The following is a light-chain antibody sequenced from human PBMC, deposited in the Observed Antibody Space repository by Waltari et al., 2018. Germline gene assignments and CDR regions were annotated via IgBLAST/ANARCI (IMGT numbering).Light chain of an antibody. CDR2: EVS. CDR3: SSYAGSNNLV. J-gene: IGLJ2*01. Sequence: QSALTQPPSASGSPGQSVPISCPGTSSDVGGYNYVSWYQQHPGKAPKLMIYEVSKRPSGVPDRFSGSKSGNTASLTVSGLQAEDEADYYCSSYAGSNNLVFGGGTKLTVL. CDR1: SSDVGGYNY. V-gene: IGLV2-8*01.